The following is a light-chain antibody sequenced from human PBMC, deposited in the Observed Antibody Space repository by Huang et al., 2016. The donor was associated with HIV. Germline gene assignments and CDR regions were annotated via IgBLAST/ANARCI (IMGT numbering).Light chain of an antibody. Sequence: EIVMTQSPATLSVSPGERVTLSCRASQSVSNNLAWYQQQPGQAPRLLVYSASTRATGIPARFSGSGSGTEFTLTISSLQSEHFAVYYCQQYDSWPITFGPGTRVD. CDR1: QSVSNN. V-gene: IGKV3-15*01. CDR3: QQYDSWPIT. CDR2: SAS. J-gene: IGKJ3*01.